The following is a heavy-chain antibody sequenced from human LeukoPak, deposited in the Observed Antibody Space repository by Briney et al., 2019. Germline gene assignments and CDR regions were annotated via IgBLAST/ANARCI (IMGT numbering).Heavy chain of an antibody. CDR3: ARAGNNWSFDY. Sequence: SETLSLTCTVSGGSISRYYWNWIRQPAGKGLEWIGRIDSSGSTNYNPSLTSRVTMSVDTSKTEFSLKVSSVTAADTAVYYCARAGNNWSFDYWGQGTLVTVSS. V-gene: IGHV4-4*07. CDR1: GGSISRYY. CDR2: IDSSGST. J-gene: IGHJ4*02. D-gene: IGHD1-1*01.